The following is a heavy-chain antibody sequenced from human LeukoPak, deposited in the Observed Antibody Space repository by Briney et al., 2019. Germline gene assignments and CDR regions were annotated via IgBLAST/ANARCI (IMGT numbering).Heavy chain of an antibody. CDR2: ISGSGGST. CDR1: GFTFSSYA. D-gene: IGHD5-24*01. Sequence: PGGSLRLSCAASGFTFSSYAMSWVRQAPGKGLEWVSAISGSGGSTYYADSVKGRFTISRDNSKNTLYLQMNSLRAEDTAVYYCAKNPSKGRWLQENYYYYMDVWGKGTTVTVSS. J-gene: IGHJ6*03. V-gene: IGHV3-23*01. CDR3: AKNPSKGRWLQENYYYYMDV.